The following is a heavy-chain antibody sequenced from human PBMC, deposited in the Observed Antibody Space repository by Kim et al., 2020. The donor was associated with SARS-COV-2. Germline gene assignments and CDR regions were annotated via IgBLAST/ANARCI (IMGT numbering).Heavy chain of an antibody. CDR3: ARGGKRNPFDY. CDR1: GGSISSSSYY. J-gene: IGHJ4*02. Sequence: SETLSLTCTVSGGSISSSSYYWGWIRQPPGKGLEWIGSIYYSGSTYYNPSLKSRVTISVDTSKNQFSLKLSSVTAADTAVYYCARGGKRNPFDYWGQGTLVTVSS. V-gene: IGHV4-39*01. D-gene: IGHD1-26*01. CDR2: IYYSGST.